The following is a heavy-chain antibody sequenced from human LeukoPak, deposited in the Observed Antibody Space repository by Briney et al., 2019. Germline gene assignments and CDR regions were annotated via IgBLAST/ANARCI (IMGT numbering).Heavy chain of an antibody. J-gene: IGHJ3*02. CDR2: ISYDGSNK. CDR1: GFTFSSYA. CDR3: ARDPIGYYDSSGYYGGAFDI. D-gene: IGHD3-22*01. Sequence: GRSLRLSCAASGFTFSSYAMHWVRQAPGKGLEWVAVISYDGSNKYYADSVKGRFTISRDNSKNTLYLQMNSLRAEDTAVYYCARDPIGYYDSSGYYGGAFDIWGQGTMVTVSS. V-gene: IGHV3-30-3*01.